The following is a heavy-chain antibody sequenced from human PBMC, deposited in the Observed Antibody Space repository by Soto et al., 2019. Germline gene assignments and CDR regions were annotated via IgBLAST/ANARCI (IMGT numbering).Heavy chain of an antibody. D-gene: IGHD1-1*01. J-gene: IGHJ4*02. CDR1: GYTFTTFG. Sequence: QVQLVQSGGEVKKPGASVKVSCRASGYTFTTFGIGWVRQAPGQGIEYMGWITGSNGNPTYAQKFQGRLTMTTDTSTSTAYMELRTLTSDDTAVYYCARWLQLRPLDYWGQGTLVTVSS. CDR3: ARWLQLRPLDY. V-gene: IGHV1-18*01. CDR2: ITGSNGNP.